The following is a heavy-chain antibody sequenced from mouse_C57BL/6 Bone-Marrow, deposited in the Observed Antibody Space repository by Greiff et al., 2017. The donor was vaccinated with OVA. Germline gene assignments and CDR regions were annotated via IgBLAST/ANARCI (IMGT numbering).Heavy chain of an antibody. D-gene: IGHD1-1*01. CDR2: IRHKAKYPET. J-gene: IGHJ3*01. CDR1: GFTFSDAW. CDR3: TRYYGSSYGAY. V-gene: IGHV6-6*01. Sequence: EVKLQESGGGLVQPGGSMKLSCAASGFTFSDAWMDWVRQSPEKGLEWVAEIRHKAKYPETYYTVSVKGRFTISRDDSTSSVYLQMNSLRAEDTGIYYCTRYYGSSYGAYWGQGTLVTVSA.